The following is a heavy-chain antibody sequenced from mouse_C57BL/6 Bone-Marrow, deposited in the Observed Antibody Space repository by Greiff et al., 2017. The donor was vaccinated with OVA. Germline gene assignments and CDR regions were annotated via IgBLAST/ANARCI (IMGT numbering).Heavy chain of an antibody. CDR1: GFTFSSYA. Sequence: EVKVVESGGGLVKPGGSLKLSCAASGFTFSSYAMSWVRQTPEKRLEWVATISDGGSYTYYPDNVQGRFTISRATAKNKLYLQLSHLKLEDTAMYYCATVYYCNCFAYWGQGTLVTVSA. CDR2: ISDGGSYT. D-gene: IGHD2-1*01. J-gene: IGHJ3*01. CDR3: ATVYYCNCFAY. V-gene: IGHV5-4*03.